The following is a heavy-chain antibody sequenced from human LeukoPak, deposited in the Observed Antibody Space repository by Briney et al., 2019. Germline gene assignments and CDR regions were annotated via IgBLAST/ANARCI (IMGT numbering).Heavy chain of an antibody. D-gene: IGHD2-2*01. CDR1: GGSISSCY. Sequence: SETLSLTCSVSGGSISSCYYNWIRQPPGKGLEWIGYMSNSGSTNYNPSLKSRLTISVDTSKNHLSLRLSSVTAADTAVYYCARGNSAASLAYGWDFDLWGHGTLVTVSS. CDR3: ARGNSAASLAYGWDFDL. CDR2: MSNSGST. V-gene: IGHV4-59*01. J-gene: IGHJ2*01.